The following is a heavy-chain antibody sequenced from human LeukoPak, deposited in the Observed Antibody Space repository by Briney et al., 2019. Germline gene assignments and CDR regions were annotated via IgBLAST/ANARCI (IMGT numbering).Heavy chain of an antibody. Sequence: ASVKVSCKVSGYTLTELSMHWVRQAPGKGLEWMGGFDPEDGETIYAQKFQGRVTITEDTSTDTAYMELNSLRSEDTAVYYCATVAIVVPFGMDVWGQGTTVTVSS. CDR2: FDPEDGET. CDR3: ATVAIVVPFGMDV. J-gene: IGHJ6*01. V-gene: IGHV1-24*01. D-gene: IGHD3-22*01. CDR1: GYTLTELS.